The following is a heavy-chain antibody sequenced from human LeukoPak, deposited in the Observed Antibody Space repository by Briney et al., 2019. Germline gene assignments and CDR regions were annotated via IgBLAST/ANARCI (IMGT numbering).Heavy chain of an antibody. V-gene: IGHV3-21*01. CDR3: AINHRDGYSELGY. CDR2: ISGSGNYI. Sequence: PGGSPRLSCAASGFTFSSYSMNWVRQAPGKGLEWVSAISGSGNYIYYADSVKGRFTISRDNAKNSLFLQMNSLRADDTAVYYCAINHRDGYSELGYWGQGTLVTVSS. CDR1: GFTFSSYS. D-gene: IGHD5-24*01. J-gene: IGHJ4*02.